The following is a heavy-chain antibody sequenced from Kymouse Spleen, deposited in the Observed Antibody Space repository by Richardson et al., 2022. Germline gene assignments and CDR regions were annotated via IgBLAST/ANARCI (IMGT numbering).Heavy chain of an antibody. J-gene: IGHJ4*02. CDR2: IYYSGST. V-gene: IGHV4-39*01. CDR1: GGSISSSSYY. Sequence: QLQLQESGPGLVKPSETLSLTCTVSGGSISSSSYYWGWIRQPPGKGLEWIGSIYYSGSTYYNPSLKSRVTISVDTSKNQFSLKLSSVTAADTAVYYCARHDILTVTEDYWGQGTLVTVSS. CDR3: ARHDILTVTEDY. D-gene: IGHD3-9*01.